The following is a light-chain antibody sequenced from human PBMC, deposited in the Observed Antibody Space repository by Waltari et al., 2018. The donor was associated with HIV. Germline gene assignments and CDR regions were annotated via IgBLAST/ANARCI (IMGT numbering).Light chain of an antibody. CDR2: WAS. CDR3: QQYYETPPWT. J-gene: IGKJ1*01. V-gene: IGKV4-1*01. Sequence: DIVMTQSADYLVVSLGERATINCQSTQSVLHSSNNKNYLAWYQQKPGQPPKVLIYWASSRQPGVPDRFSGSGSGTDFSLTISSLQAEDVAVYYCQQYYETPPWTFGQGTKVEVK. CDR1: QSVLHSSNNKNY.